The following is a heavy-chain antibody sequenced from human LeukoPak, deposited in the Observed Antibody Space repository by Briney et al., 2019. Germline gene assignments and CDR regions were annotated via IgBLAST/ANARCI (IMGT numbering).Heavy chain of an antibody. CDR1: GFAFSSYA. CDR2: ISNDGRNK. V-gene: IGHV3-30*04. J-gene: IGHJ4*02. Sequence: PGGSLRLSCAASGFAFSSYAMHWVRQAPGKGLEWVALISNDGRNKYHADSVKGRFTISRDNSKNTVYLQMTSLRAEDTAVYYCADPGDYWGQGTLVTVSS. CDR3: ADPGDY.